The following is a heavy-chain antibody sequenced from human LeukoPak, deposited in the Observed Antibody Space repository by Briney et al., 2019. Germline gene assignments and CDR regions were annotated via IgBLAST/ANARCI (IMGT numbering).Heavy chain of an antibody. CDR2: MNPNSGNT. D-gene: IGHD2-2*01. V-gene: IGHV1-8*01. J-gene: IGHJ2*01. Sequence: GASVKVSCKASGYTFTSYDINWGRQATGQGLEGRGWMNPNSGNTGYAQKFQGRVTMTRNTSISTAYMELSSLRSEDTAVYYCARSGDSCSSTSCYSDLWGRGTLVTVSS. CDR3: ARSGDSCSSTSCYSDL. CDR1: GYTFTSYD.